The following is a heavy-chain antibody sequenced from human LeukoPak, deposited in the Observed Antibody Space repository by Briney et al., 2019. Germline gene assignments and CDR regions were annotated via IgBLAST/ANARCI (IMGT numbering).Heavy chain of an antibody. D-gene: IGHD2-15*01. CDR2: IYPGDSDT. CDR1: GYSFTSYW. V-gene: IGHV5-51*01. CDR3: ARGYCSGGSCLDAFDI. Sequence: GEPLKISCKGSGYSFTSYWIGWVRQMPGKGLEWMGIIYPGDSDTRYSPSFQGQVTISADKSISTAYLQWSSLKASDTAMYYCARGYCSGGSCLDAFDIWGQGTMVTVSS. J-gene: IGHJ3*02.